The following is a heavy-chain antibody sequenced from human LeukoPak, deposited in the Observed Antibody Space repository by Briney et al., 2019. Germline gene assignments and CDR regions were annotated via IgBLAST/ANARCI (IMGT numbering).Heavy chain of an antibody. CDR3: VEEDYGGDSAFDI. V-gene: IGHV3-64D*06. Sequence: PGGSLRLSCSASGFTFSSYAIHWVRQAPGKGLEYVSAISSNGGSTYYADSVKGRFTISRDNSKSTLYLQMSSLRAEDTAVYYCVEEDYGGDSAFDIWGQGTMVTVSS. J-gene: IGHJ3*02. D-gene: IGHD2-21*01. CDR1: GFTFSSYA. CDR2: ISSNGGST.